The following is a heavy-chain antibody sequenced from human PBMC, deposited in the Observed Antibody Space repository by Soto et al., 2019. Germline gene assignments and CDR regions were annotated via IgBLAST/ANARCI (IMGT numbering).Heavy chain of an antibody. D-gene: IGHD4-17*01. Sequence: PSQTLSLTCVISGDSVSSNSAAWNWIRQSPSRGLEWLGRTYYRSKWYNDYAVSVKSRITINPDTSKNQFSLQLNSVTPEGTAVYYCARDRGDYGGNGNWFDPWGQGTLVTVSS. CDR3: ARDRGDYGGNGNWFDP. J-gene: IGHJ5*02. CDR2: TYYRSKWYN. V-gene: IGHV6-1*01. CDR1: GDSVSSNSAA.